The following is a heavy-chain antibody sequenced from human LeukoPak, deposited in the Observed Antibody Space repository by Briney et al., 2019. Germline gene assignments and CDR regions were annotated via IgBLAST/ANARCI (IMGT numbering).Heavy chain of an antibody. J-gene: IGHJ4*02. CDR1: GYTFTSYC. Sequence: SVKVSCKASGYTFTSYCIKWVRQPTGQGLEWMGWMNPNSGNTGYAQKFQGRVTMTRNTSISTAYMELSSLRSEDTAVYYCARGPYSSSWYVYYWGQGTLVTVSS. CDR3: ARGPYSSSWYVYY. CDR2: MNPNSGNT. V-gene: IGHV1-8*01. D-gene: IGHD6-13*01.